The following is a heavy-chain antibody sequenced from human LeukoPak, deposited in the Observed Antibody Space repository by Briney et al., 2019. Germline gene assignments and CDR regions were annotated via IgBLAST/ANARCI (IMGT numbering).Heavy chain of an antibody. CDR2: INHSRST. CDR1: GGSFRGYY. J-gene: IGHJ4*02. Sequence: SETLSLTCAVYGGSFRGYYWSWIPQPPGKVLERIGGINHSRSTTYYPSLMSRVTISLDRSMKKFSLKLNAVTSAVTAVYYCASTERCSTYCPFDYWGQGTLVTVSS. V-gene: IGHV4-34*01. CDR3: ASTERCSTYCPFDY. D-gene: IGHD2-2*01.